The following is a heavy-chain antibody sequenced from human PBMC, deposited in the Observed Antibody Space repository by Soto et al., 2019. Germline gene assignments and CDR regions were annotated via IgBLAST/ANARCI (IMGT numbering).Heavy chain of an antibody. Sequence: NLPETLSLTCVVSGGSFSTYHYNWIRQSPGKGLEWIGEINHSGNNNYSPSLKSRVTMSLDTSKNQFSLKLTSVTAADTAVYYCARGGSNDWQVAFDIWGQGTMVTVSS. CDR1: GGSFSTYH. V-gene: IGHV4-34*01. J-gene: IGHJ3*02. CDR2: INHSGNN. CDR3: ARGGSNDWQVAFDI. D-gene: IGHD3-9*01.